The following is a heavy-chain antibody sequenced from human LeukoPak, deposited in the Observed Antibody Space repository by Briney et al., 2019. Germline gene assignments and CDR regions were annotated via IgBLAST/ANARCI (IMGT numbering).Heavy chain of an antibody. CDR1: GGSFSGYY. V-gene: IGHV4-34*01. CDR3: VRGRYSSSSPFFDY. J-gene: IGHJ4*02. CDR2: INHSGST. D-gene: IGHD6-6*01. Sequence: SETLSLTCAVYGGSFSGYYWSWIRQPPGKGLEWIGEINHSGSTNYNPSLKSRVTISVDTSKNQFSLKLSSVTAADTAVYYCVRGRYSSSSPFFDYWGQGTLVTVSS.